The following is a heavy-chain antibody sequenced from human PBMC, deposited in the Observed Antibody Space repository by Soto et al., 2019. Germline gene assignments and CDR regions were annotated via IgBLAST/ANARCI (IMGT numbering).Heavy chain of an antibody. CDR2: IDWDDDK. Sequence: GSGPTLVNPTQTLTLTCTFSGFSLSTSGMCVSWIRQPPGKALEWLARIDWDDDKYYSTSLKTRLTISKDTSKNQVVLTMTNMDPVDTATYYCARIALGGYCSSTSCPSLPDAFDIWGQGTMVTVSS. J-gene: IGHJ3*02. V-gene: IGHV2-70*11. CDR3: ARIALGGYCSSTSCPSLPDAFDI. CDR1: GFSLSTSGMC. D-gene: IGHD2-2*03.